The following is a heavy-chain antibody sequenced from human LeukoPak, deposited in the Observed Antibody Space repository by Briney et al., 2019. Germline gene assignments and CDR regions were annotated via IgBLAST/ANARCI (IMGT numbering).Heavy chain of an antibody. V-gene: IGHV3-30*04. CDR3: AKEIQYTTKYYYDSSGYYSTPVFDY. Sequence: QPGGSLRLSCAASGFTFNKYAMHWVRQAPAKGLEWMSVISSDGINKYYADSVKGRFTISRDNSKNTLYLQMNSPSAEDTAVYYCAKEIQYTTKYYYDSSGYYSTPVFDYWGQGTLVTVSS. D-gene: IGHD3-22*01. CDR1: GFTFNKYA. J-gene: IGHJ4*02. CDR2: ISSDGINK.